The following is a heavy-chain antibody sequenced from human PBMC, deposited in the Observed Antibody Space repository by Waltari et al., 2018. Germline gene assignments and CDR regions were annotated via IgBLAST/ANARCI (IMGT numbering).Heavy chain of an antibody. CDR3: ARRGDWLPLDAFDI. CDR2: IYPGGDT. Sequence: QLQLQESGPGLVKSSETLYLTCTVSGGSISRSAYYWVWLRQPPGKELEWIGSIYPGGDTYYHSSLESRVRLSVDRSSNHFSMRLRSVTAADTAVYYCARRGDWLPLDAFDIWGQGTVVTVSS. V-gene: IGHV4-39*02. J-gene: IGHJ3*02. D-gene: IGHD2-15*01. CDR1: GGSISRSAYY.